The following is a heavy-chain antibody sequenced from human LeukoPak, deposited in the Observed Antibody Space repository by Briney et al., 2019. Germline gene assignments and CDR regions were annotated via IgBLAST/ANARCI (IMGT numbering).Heavy chain of an antibody. J-gene: IGHJ4*02. CDR1: GYTFTDFF. D-gene: IGHD1-26*01. Sequence: ASVKVSCKASGYTFTDFFIHWVRQAPGQGLEWMGWINPYSGATNYAKNFQGRVTMTRDTSISTAYMELSSLRSDDTALYFCARPRSRPSTYYWGYWGQATLVTVSS. CDR2: INPYSGAT. CDR3: ARPRSRPSTYYWGY. V-gene: IGHV1-2*02.